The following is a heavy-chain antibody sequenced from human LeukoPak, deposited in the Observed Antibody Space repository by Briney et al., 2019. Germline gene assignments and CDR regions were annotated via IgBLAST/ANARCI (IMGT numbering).Heavy chain of an antibody. D-gene: IGHD1-14*01. CDR2: INHSGST. V-gene: IGHV4-34*01. CDR1: GGSFSGYY. J-gene: IGHJ3*02. CDR3: ARVWYYRSAFDI. Sequence: PSETLSLICAVYGGSFSGYYWSWIRQPPGKGLEWIGEINHSGSTNYNPSLKSRVTISVDTSKNQFSLKLSSVTAADTAVYYCARVWYYRSAFDIWGQATMVTVSS.